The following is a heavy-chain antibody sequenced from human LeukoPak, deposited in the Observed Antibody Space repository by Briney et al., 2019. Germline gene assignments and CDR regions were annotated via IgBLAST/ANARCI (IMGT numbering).Heavy chain of an antibody. CDR2: INPNSGGT. D-gene: IGHD2-15*01. V-gene: IGHV1-2*02. J-gene: IGHJ6*03. CDR3: ARGPQDIVVVVAANSGYMDV. Sequence: ASVKVSCKASGYTFTGYYMHWVRQAPGQGLEWMGWINPNSGGTNYAQKFQGRVTMTRDTSISTAYMELSRLRSDDTAVYYCARGPQDIVVVVAANSGYMDVWGEGTTVTVSS. CDR1: GYTFTGYY.